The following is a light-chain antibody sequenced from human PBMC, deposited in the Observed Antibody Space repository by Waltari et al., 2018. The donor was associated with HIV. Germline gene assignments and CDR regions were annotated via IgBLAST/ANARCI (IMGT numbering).Light chain of an antibody. CDR3: QSYDSSLSGSRV. Sequence: QSVLPQPPSVSGAPGQRVTISCPGNRSHIGADSDVHWYQPLPGPAPKLLIYNTNRPSGVPDRFSGSKSGTSASLAITGLRAEDEAYYFCQSYDSSLSGSRVFGGGTKLTVL. V-gene: IGLV1-40*01. CDR2: NT. CDR1: RSHIGADSD. J-gene: IGLJ3*02.